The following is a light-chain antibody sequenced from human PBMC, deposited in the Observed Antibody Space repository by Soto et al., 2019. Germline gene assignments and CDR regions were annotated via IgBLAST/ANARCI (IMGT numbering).Light chain of an antibody. J-gene: IGLJ1*01. CDR3: SSYTRSATFV. CDR2: EVS. Sequence: QSVLTQPASVSGSPGQSITISCSGTSSDVGGYSYVSWYQQYPGKAPKLMISEVSSRPSGVSDRFSGSKSGNTASLTISGLQAEDEADYYCSSYTRSATFVFGPGTKLTVL. V-gene: IGLV2-14*01. CDR1: SSDVGGYSY.